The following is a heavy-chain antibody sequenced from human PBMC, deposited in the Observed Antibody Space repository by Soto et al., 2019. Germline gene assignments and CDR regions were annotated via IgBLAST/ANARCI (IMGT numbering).Heavy chain of an antibody. J-gene: IGHJ4*02. CDR3: ARDRGWSSSPGYFDY. V-gene: IGHV3-48*03. D-gene: IGHD6-6*01. Sequence: EVQLVESGGGLVQPGVSLRLSCAASGFTFSNYEMNWVLQAPGEGLEWVSSINSGSTIYYADSVKDRFTISRDTAKNSLYLQMNSLRAEDTAVYYCARDRGWSSSPGYFDYCCQGTLVTVSS. CDR1: GFTFSNYE. CDR2: INSGSTI.